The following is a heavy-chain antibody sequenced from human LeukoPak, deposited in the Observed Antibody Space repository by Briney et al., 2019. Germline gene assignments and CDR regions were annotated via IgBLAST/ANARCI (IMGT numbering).Heavy chain of an antibody. CDR1: GFTFSSYA. Sequence: GGSLRLSCAASGFTFSSYAMSWVRQAPGKGLEWVSAISGSGGSTYYADSVKGRFTISRDNSKNTLYLQMNSLRAEDTAVYYCAKDGAVADSGPYYFDYWGQGALVTVSS. V-gene: IGHV3-23*01. J-gene: IGHJ4*02. CDR3: AKDGAVADSGPYYFDY. CDR2: ISGSGGST. D-gene: IGHD6-19*01.